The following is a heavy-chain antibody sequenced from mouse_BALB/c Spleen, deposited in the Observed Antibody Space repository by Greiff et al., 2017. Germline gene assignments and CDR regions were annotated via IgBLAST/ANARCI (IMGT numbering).Heavy chain of an antibody. V-gene: IGHV1-9*01. D-gene: IGHD2-2*01. CDR2: ILPGSGST. Sequence: VQLQQSGAELMKPGASVKISCKATGYTFSSYWIEWVKQRPGHGLEWIGEILPGSGSTNYNEKFKGKATFTADTSSNTAYMQLSSLTSEDSAVYYCARWGYVNYAMDYWGQGTSVTVSS. CDR3: ARWGYVNYAMDY. J-gene: IGHJ4*01. CDR1: GYTFSSYW.